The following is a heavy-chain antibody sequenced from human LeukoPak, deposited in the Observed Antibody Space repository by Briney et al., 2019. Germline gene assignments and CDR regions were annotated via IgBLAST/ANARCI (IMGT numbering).Heavy chain of an antibody. V-gene: IGHV3-23*01. CDR2: ITGRSDKT. CDR1: GFNFNKYD. Sequence: PGGSLRLSCAASGFNFNKYDMTWARQAPGKGLEWVSTITGRSDKTYYTDSVKGRFVTSRDNSKDTLYLQMNSLRGEDTGLYYCANGGWLDGLGQGALVTVSS. J-gene: IGHJ4*02. D-gene: IGHD6-19*01. CDR3: ANGGWLDG.